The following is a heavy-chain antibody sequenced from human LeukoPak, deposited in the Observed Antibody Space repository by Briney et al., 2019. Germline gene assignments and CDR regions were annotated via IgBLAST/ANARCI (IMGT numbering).Heavy chain of an antibody. D-gene: IGHD3-3*01. Sequence: GGSLRLSCAASGFTFSTYDMSWVRQAPGKGLECVASISRGGGGSTYYADSVKGRFTISRDNSKNTLYLQMNSLRADDTAVYYCARHYFWSATVRYMDVWGKGTTVTVSS. V-gene: IGHV3-23*01. CDR2: ISRGGGGST. J-gene: IGHJ6*03. CDR3: ARHYFWSATVRYMDV. CDR1: GFTFSTYD.